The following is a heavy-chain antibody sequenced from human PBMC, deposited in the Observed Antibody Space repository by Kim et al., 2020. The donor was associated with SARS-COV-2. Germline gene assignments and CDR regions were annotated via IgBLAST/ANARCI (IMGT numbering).Heavy chain of an antibody. Sequence: SETLSLTCDVSGYSIDSGYYWGWIRQPPGKGLEWIGSLYHSGSTYYTPSLDGRVTISSDTSENHFSLILTSVTAADTAVYFCTRDFVYGSGSFDSWGQGTLVTVSS. CDR1: GYSIDSGYY. CDR3: TRDFVYGSGSFDS. D-gene: IGHD3-10*01. CDR2: LYHSGST. V-gene: IGHV4-38-2*02. J-gene: IGHJ4*02.